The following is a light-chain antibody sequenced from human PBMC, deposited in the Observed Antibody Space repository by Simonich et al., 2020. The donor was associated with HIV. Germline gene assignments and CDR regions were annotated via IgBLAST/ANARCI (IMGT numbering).Light chain of an antibody. J-gene: IGKJ2*01. CDR2: WAS. CDR3: QQSYNTPYT. CDR1: QSVLYSSNNKNY. Sequence: DIVITQSPDSLAVCLGERATINCKSSQSVLYSSNNKNYLAGYHPKPGQPPKLLIYWASPRESGIPDRFSGSGSGTDFTLTISSLQAEDVAVYYCQQSYNTPYTFGQGTKLEIK. V-gene: IGKV4-1*01.